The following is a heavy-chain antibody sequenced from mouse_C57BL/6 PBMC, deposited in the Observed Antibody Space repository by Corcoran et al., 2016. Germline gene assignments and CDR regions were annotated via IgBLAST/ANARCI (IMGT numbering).Heavy chain of an antibody. CDR3: ARWGTTVWYFDV. CDR1: GYTFTDYY. Sequence: EVQLQQSGPELVKPGASVKISCKASGYTFTDYYMNWVKQSHGKSLEWIGDINPNNGGTSYNQKFKGKATLTVDKSSSTAYMELRSLTSEDSAVYYCARWGTTVWYFDVWGTGTTVTVSS. V-gene: IGHV1-26*01. CDR2: INPNNGGT. J-gene: IGHJ1*03. D-gene: IGHD1-1*01.